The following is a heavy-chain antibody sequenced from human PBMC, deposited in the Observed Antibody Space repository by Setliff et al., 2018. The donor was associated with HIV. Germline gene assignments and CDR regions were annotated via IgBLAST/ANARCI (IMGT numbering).Heavy chain of an antibody. Sequence: SETLSLTCTVSGGSISGYYWSWIRQPPGKGLEWIGEINDSGSTNYNPSLKSRVTMSVDMSKNQFSLKLSSVTAADTAIYYCARDRSGTSYAGDDAFDIWGQGTMVTVSS. J-gene: IGHJ3*02. CDR1: GGSISGYY. V-gene: IGHV4-34*10. CDR2: INDSGST. CDR3: ARDRSGTSYAGDDAFDI. D-gene: IGHD3-3*01.